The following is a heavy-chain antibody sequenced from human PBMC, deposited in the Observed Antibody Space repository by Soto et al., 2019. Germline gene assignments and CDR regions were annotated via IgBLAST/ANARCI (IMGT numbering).Heavy chain of an antibody. CDR1: GYTFTSYA. CDR2: INAGNGNT. J-gene: IGHJ5*02. CDR3: ARDRIAAAGTWFDP. Sequence: QVQLVQSGAEVKKPGASVKVSCKASGYTFTSYAMHWVRQAPGQRLEWMGWINAGNGNTKYSQKFQGRVTITRDTSASTAYMELSSLRSEDTAVYYCARDRIAAAGTWFDPWGQGTLVTVSS. D-gene: IGHD6-13*01. V-gene: IGHV1-3*01.